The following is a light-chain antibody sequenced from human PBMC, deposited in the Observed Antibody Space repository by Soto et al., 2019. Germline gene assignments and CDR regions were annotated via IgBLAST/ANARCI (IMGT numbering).Light chain of an antibody. J-gene: IGLJ2*01. Sequence: SDELTQPPSVSVSPGQTASITCSGDKLGDKYACWYQQKPGQSPVLVIYQDSKRPSGIPERFSGSNSGNTATLTISGTQAMDEDDYYCQAWDSSTAVFGGGTKLTVL. CDR3: QAWDSSTAV. CDR2: QDS. CDR1: KLGDKY. V-gene: IGLV3-1*01.